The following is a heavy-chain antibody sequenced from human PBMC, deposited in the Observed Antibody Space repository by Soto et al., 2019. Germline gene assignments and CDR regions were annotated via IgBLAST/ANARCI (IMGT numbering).Heavy chain of an antibody. CDR2: ISWNSGSI. J-gene: IGHJ6*02. Sequence: EGQLVESGGGLVQPGRSLRLSCAASGFIFDDYAMHWVRQAPGKGLEGVSGISWNSGSIGYADSVKARFTISRDNGKNLLYLQMNSLRAEDTAFYYCAKDISGRGSFYYYFGMDVWGQGTTVTVSS. CDR3: AKDISGRGSFYYYFGMDV. D-gene: IGHD1-26*01. CDR1: GFIFDDYA. V-gene: IGHV3-9*01.